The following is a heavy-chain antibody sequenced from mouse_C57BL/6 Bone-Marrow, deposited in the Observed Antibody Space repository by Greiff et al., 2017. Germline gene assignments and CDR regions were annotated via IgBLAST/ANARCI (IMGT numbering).Heavy chain of an antibody. CDR1: GFTFSSYA. CDR3: AREKGRGFDY. J-gene: IGHJ2*01. Sequence: VQLQQSGGGLVKPGGSLKLSCAASGFTFSSYAMSWVRQTPEKRLEWVATISDGGSYTYYPDNVKGRFTISRDNAKNNLYLQMSHLKSEDTAMYYCAREKGRGFDYWGQGTTLTVSS. V-gene: IGHV5-4*01. D-gene: IGHD3-3*01. CDR2: ISDGGSYT.